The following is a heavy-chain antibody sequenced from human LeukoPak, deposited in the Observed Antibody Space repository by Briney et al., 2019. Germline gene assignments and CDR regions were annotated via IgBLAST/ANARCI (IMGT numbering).Heavy chain of an antibody. J-gene: IGHJ4*02. CDR2: LSVSGGST. CDR3: ASLRAAATGYYFDY. Sequence: PGGSLRLSCSASGLTFSSYAMSWVRQAPGKGLEWVSSLSVSGGSTYYAGSVKGRFIISRDNSKNTVSLQMNSLSAEDTAIYYCASLRAAATGYYFDYWGQGTLVTVSS. D-gene: IGHD6-13*01. CDR1: GLTFSSYA. V-gene: IGHV3-23*01.